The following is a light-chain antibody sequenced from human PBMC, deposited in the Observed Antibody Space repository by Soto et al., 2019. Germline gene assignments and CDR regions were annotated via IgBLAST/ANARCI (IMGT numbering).Light chain of an antibody. CDR3: SSYASTGTRV. CDR2: DVS. CDR1: SSDLGGYNS. V-gene: IGLV2-14*01. J-gene: IGLJ2*01. Sequence: QSALTQPASVSGSPGQSITISCSGTSSDLGGYNSVSWYQQHPGNAPQLMIYDVSYRPSGVSSRFSGSKSGNTASLTISGLRPEDDADYYCSSYASTGTRVFGGGTKVTVL.